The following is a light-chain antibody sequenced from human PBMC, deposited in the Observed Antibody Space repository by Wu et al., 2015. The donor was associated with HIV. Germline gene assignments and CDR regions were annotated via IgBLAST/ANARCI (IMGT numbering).Light chain of an antibody. CDR3: QQYNSSPPT. CDR2: GAS. J-gene: IGKJ4*01. V-gene: IGKV3-15*01. Sequence: EIVMTQSPATLSVSPGERATLSCRASQSVSSNLAWYQQKPGQAPRLLIYGASTRATGIPARFSGRGSGTEFTLTISSLEPGDFAVYYCQQYNSSPPTFGGGTKVEIK. CDR1: QSVSSN.